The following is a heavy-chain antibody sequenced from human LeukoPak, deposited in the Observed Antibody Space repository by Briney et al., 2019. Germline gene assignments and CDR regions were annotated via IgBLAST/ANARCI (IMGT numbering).Heavy chain of an antibody. CDR1: GFTFDDYA. CDR2: ISGSGGST. Sequence: GGSLRLSCAASGFTFDDYAMHWVRQPPGKGLEWVSAISGSGGSTYYADSVKGRFTISRDNSKNTLYLQMNSLRAEDTAVYYCAKDNEYSSSPQNFDYWGQGTLVTVSS. J-gene: IGHJ4*02. V-gene: IGHV3-23*01. CDR3: AKDNEYSSSPQNFDY. D-gene: IGHD6-6*01.